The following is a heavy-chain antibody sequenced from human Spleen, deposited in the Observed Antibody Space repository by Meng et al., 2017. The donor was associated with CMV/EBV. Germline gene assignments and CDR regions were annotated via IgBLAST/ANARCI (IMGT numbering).Heavy chain of an antibody. J-gene: IGHJ4*02. CDR1: GGSFSSYA. D-gene: IGHD1-7*01. CDR2: IIPIFGTA. Sequence: SVKVSCKASGGSFSSYAISWVRQAPGQGLEWMGGIIPIFGTANYAQKFQGRVTITTDESRSTAYMELSSLRSDDTAVYYCARDQRAVGISGTTVAFDYWGQGTLVTVSS. CDR3: ARDQRAVGISGTTVAFDY. V-gene: IGHV1-69*05.